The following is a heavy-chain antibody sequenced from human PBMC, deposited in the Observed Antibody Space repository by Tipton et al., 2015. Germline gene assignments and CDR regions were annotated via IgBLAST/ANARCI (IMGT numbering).Heavy chain of an antibody. D-gene: IGHD5-12*01. CDR2: INHTGST. CDR1: DESFSGYY. CDR3: ARLRRPFDY. Sequence: TLSLTCAVHDESFSGYYWSWIRQPPGKGLEWIGEINHTGSTKYTPSLKSRVFISVDTSKKQFSLRLSSMTAADTGVYYCARLRRPFDYWGQGTLVTVSS. V-gene: IGHV4-34*01. J-gene: IGHJ4*02.